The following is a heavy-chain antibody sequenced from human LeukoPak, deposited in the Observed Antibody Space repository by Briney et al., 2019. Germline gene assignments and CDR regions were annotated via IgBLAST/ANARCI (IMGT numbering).Heavy chain of an antibody. J-gene: IGHJ4*02. CDR2: INQDGSEK. V-gene: IGHV3-7*03. D-gene: IGHD6-13*01. CDR3: ARDGPAAGLYFDY. Sequence: PGGSLRLSCAASGFIFSSYWMNWIRQTPGKGLEWVASINQDGSEKYYVDAVQGRFTISRDNAKNSLYLQMNSLRAEDTAVYYCARDGPAAGLYFDYWGQGMLVTVSS. CDR1: GFIFSSYW.